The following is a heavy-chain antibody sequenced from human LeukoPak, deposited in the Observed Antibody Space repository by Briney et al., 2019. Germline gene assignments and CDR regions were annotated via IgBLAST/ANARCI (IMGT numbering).Heavy chain of an antibody. CDR3: AKDTHAVLDY. D-gene: IGHD3-3*01. CDR2: IRYDGSNK. CDR1: GFTFSSNA. J-gene: IGHJ4*02. V-gene: IGHV3-30*02. Sequence: GGSLRLSCAASGFTFSSNAMHWVRQAPGKGLEWVAVIRYDGSNKYYADSVKGRFTISRDNSKNTLYLQMNSLRAEDTAVYYCAKDTHAVLDYWGQGTLVTVSP.